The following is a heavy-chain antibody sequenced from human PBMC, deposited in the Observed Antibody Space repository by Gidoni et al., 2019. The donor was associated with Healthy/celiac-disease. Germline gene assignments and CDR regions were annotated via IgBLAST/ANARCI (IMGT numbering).Heavy chain of an antibody. V-gene: IGHV5-51*01. J-gene: IGHJ4*02. D-gene: IGHD3-10*01. CDR1: GYRFTRSW. CDR2: IYPGDSDT. Sequence: EVQLVQSGAAVKKPGESPKISCRGSGYRFTRSWIGWVRPMPGKGLEWMGIIYPGDSDTRYSPSFQGQVTISADKSISTAYLQWSSLKASDTAMYYCARLPVGDYYGSGSYYDYWGQGTLVTVSS. CDR3: ARLPVGDYYGSGSYYDY.